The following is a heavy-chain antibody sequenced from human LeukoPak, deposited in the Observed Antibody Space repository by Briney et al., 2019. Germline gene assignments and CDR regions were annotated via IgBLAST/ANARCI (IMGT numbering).Heavy chain of an antibody. D-gene: IGHD1-26*01. CDR2: IIPIFGTA. J-gene: IGHJ6*03. CDR1: RGTFSSYA. Sequence: SVKVSCKASRGTFSSYAISWVRQAPGQGLEWMGGIIPIFGTANYAQKFQGRVTITTDESTSTAYMELSSLRSEDTAVYYCARSVELGYYYYYMDVWGKGTTVTVSS. CDR3: ARSVELGYYYYYMDV. V-gene: IGHV1-69*05.